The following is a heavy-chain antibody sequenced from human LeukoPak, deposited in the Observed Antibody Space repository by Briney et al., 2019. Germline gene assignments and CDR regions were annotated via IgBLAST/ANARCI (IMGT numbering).Heavy chain of an antibody. CDR1: GFTFGTYS. V-gene: IGHV3-21*01. Sequence: PGGSLRLSCAASGFTFGTYSMSWIRLAPGKGLEWVSSISETGDYIYYAESVKGRFTISRDNTKNSLYLQVNSLRAEDTAVYYCARDEGYDTPGGGQGTLVTVSS. D-gene: IGHD3-22*01. J-gene: IGHJ4*02. CDR2: ISETGDYI. CDR3: ARDEGYDTPG.